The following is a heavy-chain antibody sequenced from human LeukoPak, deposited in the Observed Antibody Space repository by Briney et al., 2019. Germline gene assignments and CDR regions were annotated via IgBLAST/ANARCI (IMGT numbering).Heavy chain of an antibody. V-gene: IGHV3-21*01. J-gene: IGHJ4*02. Sequence: GGSLRLSCTASGFAFDEHGMSWVRQAPGKGLEWVSSITSGGDYIYYADSVKGRFTTSRDNAKNSLSLQLNSLRVEDTAVYYCARGHYDVLAASYKWTPDYWGQGTLVTVSS. CDR3: ARGHYDVLAASYKWTPDY. D-gene: IGHD3-9*01. CDR1: GFAFDEHG. CDR2: ITSGGDYI.